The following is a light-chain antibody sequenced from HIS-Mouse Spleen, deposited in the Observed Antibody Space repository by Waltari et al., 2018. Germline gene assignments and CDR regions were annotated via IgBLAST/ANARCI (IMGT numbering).Light chain of an antibody. V-gene: IGLV2-11*01. Sequence: QSALNQPRSVSGSPGQSVTISCTGTSSDVGGYNYVSWYQQHPGKAPKLMIYDVSKRPSGVPDRFSGSKSGNTASLTISGLQAEDEADYYCCSYAGSYTFVVFGGGTKLTVL. CDR2: DVS. J-gene: IGLJ2*01. CDR1: SSDVGGYNY. CDR3: CSYAGSYTFVV.